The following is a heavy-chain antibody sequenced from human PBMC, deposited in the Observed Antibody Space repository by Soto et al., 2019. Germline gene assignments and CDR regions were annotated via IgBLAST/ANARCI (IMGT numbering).Heavy chain of an antibody. CDR2: IYGGGST. CDR1: GFSVNNEY. J-gene: IGHJ5*02. D-gene: IGHD6-13*01. Sequence: EVQLVESGGGLVQPGGSLRLSCAASGFSVNNEYMSWVRQPPGKGLEWVSVIYGGGSTHYADSVKGRFTISRHNSNNTLYLQMNSLRPEDTAVYFCARTPIAATIKGSFCFDPWGQGTLVTVSS. V-gene: IGHV3-53*04. CDR3: ARTPIAATIKGSFCFDP.